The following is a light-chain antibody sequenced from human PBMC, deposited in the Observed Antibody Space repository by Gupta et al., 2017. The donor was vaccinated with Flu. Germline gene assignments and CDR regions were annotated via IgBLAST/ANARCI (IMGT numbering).Light chain of an antibody. CDR2: GTS. CDR1: QSVSSSY. CDR3: QQYGSSSYS. V-gene: IGKV3-20*01. J-gene: IGKJ2*03. Sequence: EFMLTQSPGTLSLAQRERATLSCRASQSVSSSYLAWYQQKPGQAPRLLMYGTSSRASGIPDRFSGSGSGTDFTLTISRLEPEDFAVYYCQQYGSSSYSFGQGTKLEIK.